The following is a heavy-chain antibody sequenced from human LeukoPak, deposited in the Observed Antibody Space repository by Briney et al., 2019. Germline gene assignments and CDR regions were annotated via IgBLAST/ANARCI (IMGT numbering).Heavy chain of an antibody. CDR3: ARGDYDILTGTPLDSSHYGMDV. CDR1: GGTFSSYA. V-gene: IGHV1-69*06. D-gene: IGHD3-9*01. J-gene: IGHJ6*04. CDR2: IIPIFGTA. Sequence: GSSVKVSCKASGGTFSSYAISWVRQAPGQGLEWMGGIIPIFGTANYAQKFQGRVTITADKSTSTAYMELSSLRSEDTAVYYCARGDYDILTGTPLDSSHYGMDVWGKGTTVTVSS.